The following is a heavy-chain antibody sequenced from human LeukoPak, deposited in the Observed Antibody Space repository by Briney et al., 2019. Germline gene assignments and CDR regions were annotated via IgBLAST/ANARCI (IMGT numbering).Heavy chain of an antibody. CDR2: ISSSGSTI. D-gene: IGHD3-22*01. CDR1: GFTFSTYE. CDR3: VVITWDY. J-gene: IGHJ4*02. Sequence: GGSLRLSCAASGFTFSTYEMNWVRQAPGKGLGWVSYISSSGSTIYYADSVKGRFTISRDNAENSLYLQMNSLRAEDTAIYYCVVITWDYWGQGTLVTVSS. V-gene: IGHV3-48*03.